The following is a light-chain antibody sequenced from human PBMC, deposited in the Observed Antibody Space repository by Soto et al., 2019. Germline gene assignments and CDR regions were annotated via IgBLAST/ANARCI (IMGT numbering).Light chain of an antibody. J-gene: IGKJ1*01. CDR3: QKYNSVPPT. CDR2: ATA. V-gene: IGKV1-27*01. CDR1: QGISNY. Sequence: DIQMTQSPSALSASVGDRVTITCRASQGISNYLAWYQQKPGKVPKLLNYATATLQSGVPSRFRGGGSGTDFTLTISALQPEDVATYYCQKYNSVPPTFGQGTKVEIK.